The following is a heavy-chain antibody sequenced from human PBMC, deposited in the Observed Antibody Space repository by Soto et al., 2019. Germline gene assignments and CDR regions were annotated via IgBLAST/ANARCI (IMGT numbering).Heavy chain of an antibody. V-gene: IGHV4-39*01. J-gene: IGHJ3*02. CDR3: ARSANDAFDI. CDR2: IYYSGST. Sequence: SETLSLTCTVSGGSISSSSYYWGWIRQPPGKGLEWIGSIYYSGSTYYNPSLKSRVTISVDTSKNQFSLKLSSVTAADTAVYYCARSANDAFDIWGQGTRVTVSS. CDR1: GGSISSSSYY.